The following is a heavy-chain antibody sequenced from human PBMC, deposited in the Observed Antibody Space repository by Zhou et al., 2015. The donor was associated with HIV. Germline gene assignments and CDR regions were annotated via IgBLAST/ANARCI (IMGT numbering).Heavy chain of an antibody. J-gene: IGHJ6*02. Sequence: QVQLVQSGAEVKKPGSSVKVSCKASGGTFSNYAVSWVRQAPGQGLEWMGGIVPVFGKAEYAQKFQGRVTITADESTSTAYMELSSLRSEDTAVYYCARALYDYVWGSYRDGMDVWGQGTTVTVSS. D-gene: IGHD3-16*01. CDR1: GGTFSNYA. CDR2: IVPVFGKA. V-gene: IGHV1-69*01. CDR3: ARALYDYVWGSYRDGMDV.